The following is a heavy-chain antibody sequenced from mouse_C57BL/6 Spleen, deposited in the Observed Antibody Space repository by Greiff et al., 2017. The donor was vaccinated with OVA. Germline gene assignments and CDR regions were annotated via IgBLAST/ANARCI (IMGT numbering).Heavy chain of an antibody. J-gene: IGHJ3*01. CDR2: IDPETGGT. CDR3: LSNYIAY. Sequence: VQLQESGAELVRPGASVTLSCKASGYTFTDYEMHWVKQTPVHGLEWIGAIDPETGGTAYNQKFKGKAILTADKSSSTAYMELRSLTSEDSAVYYCLSNYIAYWGQGTLVTVSA. V-gene: IGHV1-15*01. D-gene: IGHD2-5*01. CDR1: GYTFTDYE.